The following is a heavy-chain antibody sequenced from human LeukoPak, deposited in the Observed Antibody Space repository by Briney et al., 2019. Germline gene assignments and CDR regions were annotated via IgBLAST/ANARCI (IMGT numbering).Heavy chain of an antibody. Sequence: GGSLRLSCAASGYTFSRYAMRWVRQAPGKGLEWVSAISGSGGSTYYADSVKGRITSSRDNSKNTLYLQMNSLRAEDTDVYYCAKWGYSYGDDYWGQGTLVTVSS. CDR2: ISGSGGST. D-gene: IGHD5-18*01. CDR3: AKWGYSYGDDY. CDR1: GYTFSRYA. V-gene: IGHV3-23*01. J-gene: IGHJ4*02.